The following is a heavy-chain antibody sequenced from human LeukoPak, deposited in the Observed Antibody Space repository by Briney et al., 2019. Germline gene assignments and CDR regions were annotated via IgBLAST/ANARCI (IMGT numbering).Heavy chain of an antibody. D-gene: IGHD3-22*01. J-gene: IGHJ4*02. V-gene: IGHV1-69*05. CDR2: IIPIFGTA. CDR1: GGTFSSYA. Sequence: GASVKVSCKASGGTFSSYAISWVRQAPGQGLEWMGGIIPIFGTANYAQKLQGRVTMTTDTSTSTAYMELRSLRSDDTAVYYCARQGGYYDSSGYNYWGQGTLVTVSS. CDR3: ARQGGYYDSSGYNY.